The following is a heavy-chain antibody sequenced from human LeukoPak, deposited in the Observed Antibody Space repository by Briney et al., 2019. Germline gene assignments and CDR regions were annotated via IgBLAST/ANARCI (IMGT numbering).Heavy chain of an antibody. CDR3: ARGGSYLVSDAFDL. CDR2: IYSGGST. Sequence: PGGSLRLSCAASGFTVSSNYMSWVRQAPGKGLEWVSVIYSGGSTYYTDSVKRRFTISTDNSKNTLYLQMNSLRAEDTAVYYCARGGSYLVSDAFDLWGQGTMVTVSS. CDR1: GFTVSSNY. D-gene: IGHD1-26*01. J-gene: IGHJ3*01. V-gene: IGHV3-53*01.